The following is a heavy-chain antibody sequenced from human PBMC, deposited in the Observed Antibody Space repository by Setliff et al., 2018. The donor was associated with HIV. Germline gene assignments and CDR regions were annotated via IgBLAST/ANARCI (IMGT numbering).Heavy chain of an antibody. V-gene: IGHV4-61*02. CDR3: ARGAEYPNWYFDL. CDR2: VYNSGSA. Sequence: SETLSLTCTVSGGSINSGTYYWSWIRQPAGKGLEWIGRVYNSGSANYNPSLTSRVTVSVDTSKNQFSLNLNSLTAADTAIYYCARGAEYPNWYFDLWGRGTPVTVS. J-gene: IGHJ2*01. CDR1: GGSINSGTYY.